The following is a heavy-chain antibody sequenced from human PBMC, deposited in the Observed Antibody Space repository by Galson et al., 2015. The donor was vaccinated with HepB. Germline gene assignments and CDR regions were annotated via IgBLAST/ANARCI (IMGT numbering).Heavy chain of an antibody. J-gene: IGHJ4*02. CDR3: ARLPRDRRGGGIVAPTGTYYFDY. D-gene: IGHD1-14*01. CDR2: IDPSDSYT. Sequence: QSGAEVKKPGESLRISCKGSGYSFTSYWISWVRQMPGKGLEWMGRIDPSDSYTNYSPSFQGHVTISADKSISTAYLQWSSLKAPDTAMYYCARLPRDRRGGGIVAPTGTYYFDYWGQGTLVTVSS. V-gene: IGHV5-10-1*01. CDR1: GYSFTSYW.